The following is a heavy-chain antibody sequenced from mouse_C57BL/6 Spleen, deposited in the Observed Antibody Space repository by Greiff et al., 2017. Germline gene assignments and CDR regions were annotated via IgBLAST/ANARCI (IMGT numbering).Heavy chain of an antibody. D-gene: IGHD1-1*01. V-gene: IGHV1-4*01. CDR2: INPSSGYT. CDR3: ARSKYGSSYFDV. Sequence: QVQLQQSGAELARPGASVTMSCKASGYTFTSYTMHWVKQRPGQGLEWIGYINPSSGYTTYNQKFKDKATLTADKSSSTAYMQLSSLTSEDSAVYYCARSKYGSSYFDVWGTGTTVTVAS. CDR1: GYTFTSYT. J-gene: IGHJ1*03.